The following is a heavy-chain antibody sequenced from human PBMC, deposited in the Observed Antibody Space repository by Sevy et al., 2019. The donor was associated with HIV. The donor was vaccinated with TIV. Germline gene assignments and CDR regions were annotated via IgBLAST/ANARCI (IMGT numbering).Heavy chain of an antibody. CDR3: ARVNYDSSGYYPTDYGMDV. J-gene: IGHJ6*02. V-gene: IGHV4-59*01. Sequence: SETLSLTCIVSGGSISDYYWRWIRQPPGKGPEWIGYIYYSGSTKYNPSLKSRVTISVDTSKNQFSLKLSSVTAADTAVYYCARVNYDSSGYYPTDYGMDVWGQGTTVTVSS. CDR2: IYYSGST. D-gene: IGHD3-22*01. CDR1: GGSISDYY.